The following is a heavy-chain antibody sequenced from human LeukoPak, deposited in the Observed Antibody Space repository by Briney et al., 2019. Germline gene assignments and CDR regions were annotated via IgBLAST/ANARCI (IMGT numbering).Heavy chain of an antibody. CDR3: ARDRSSHDAFDI. Sequence: PGGSLRLSCAASGFTFSSYSMNWVRQAPGKGLEWVSSISSSSSYIYYADSVKGRFTISRDNAKNSLYLQMNSLRAEDTAVYYCARDRSSHDAFDIWGQGTMVTVSS. J-gene: IGHJ3*02. D-gene: IGHD3-10*01. V-gene: IGHV3-21*01. CDR1: GFTFSSYS. CDR2: ISSSSSYI.